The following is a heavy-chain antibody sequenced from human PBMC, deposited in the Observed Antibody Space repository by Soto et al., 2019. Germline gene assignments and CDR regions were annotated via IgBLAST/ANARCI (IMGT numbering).Heavy chain of an antibody. Sequence: SETLSLTCTFSGGSISSYYWSWIRQPPGMGREWIGYISYSGSTKYNPSLKSRVTISVDTSKSQVSLKLSSVTGADTAAYYCARDRVDRGVEDYYFYGMDVWGQVTTVTISS. CDR1: GGSISSYY. CDR3: ARDRVDRGVEDYYFYGMDV. V-gene: IGHV4-59*01. J-gene: IGHJ6*02. D-gene: IGHD3-10*01. CDR2: ISYSGST.